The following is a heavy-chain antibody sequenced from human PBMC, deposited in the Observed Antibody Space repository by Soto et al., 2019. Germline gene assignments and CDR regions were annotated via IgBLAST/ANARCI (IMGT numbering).Heavy chain of an antibody. CDR3: TTQDHKYYYDSSGFYSLGYYFDP. CDR1: GYTFTNYY. V-gene: IGHV1-46*01. J-gene: IGHJ2*01. D-gene: IGHD3-22*01. CDR2: INPSGGST. Sequence: QVQLVQSGAEVKKPGASVKVSCKASGYTFTNYYMHWVRQAPGQGLEWMGLINPSGGSTTYAQKFQGRVTMTRDTSTSTVNMELSSLTSEDTAVYYCTTQDHKYYYDSSGFYSLGYYFDPWGRGTLVIVSS.